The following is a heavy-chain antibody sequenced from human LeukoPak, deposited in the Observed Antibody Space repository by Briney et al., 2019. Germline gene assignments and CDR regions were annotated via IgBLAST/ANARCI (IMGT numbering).Heavy chain of an antibody. CDR1: GGSTSSYY. Sequence: SETLSLTCTVSGGSTSSYYWSWIRQPPGKGLEWIGYIYYSGSTTYNPSLKSRVTMSVDTSNNQFSLKLSSVTAADTAVYYCATIINITMIDNYYMDVWGKGTTVTVSS. CDR2: IYYSGST. CDR3: ATIINITMIDNYYMDV. D-gene: IGHD3-22*01. J-gene: IGHJ6*03. V-gene: IGHV4-59*01.